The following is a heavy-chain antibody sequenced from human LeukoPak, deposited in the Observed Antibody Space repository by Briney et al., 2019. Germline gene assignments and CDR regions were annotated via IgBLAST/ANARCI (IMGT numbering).Heavy chain of an antibody. V-gene: IGHV3-7*01. Sequence: GGSLRLSCAASGFTFSSDWMSWVRQAPGKGLEWVANINQDGSERNYVDSVKGRFTISRDNAKSSVFLQMNSLGAEDTAVYYCATHSDWRFDYWGQGTLVSVSS. CDR2: INQDGSER. CDR1: GFTFSSDW. CDR3: ATHSDWRFDY. J-gene: IGHJ4*02. D-gene: IGHD6-19*01.